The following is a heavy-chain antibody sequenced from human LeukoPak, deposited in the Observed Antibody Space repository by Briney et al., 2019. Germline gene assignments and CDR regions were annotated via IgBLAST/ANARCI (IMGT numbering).Heavy chain of an antibody. D-gene: IGHD3-3*01. CDR3: ARDLEHYDFWSGYYYGMDV. CDR2: ISYDGSNK. V-gene: IGHV3-30-3*01. Sequence: GGSLRLSCAASGFTFSSYAMHWVPQAPGKGLEWVAVISYDGSNKYYADSVKGRFTISRDNSKNTLYLQMNSLRAEDTAVYYCARDLEHYDFWSGYYYGMDVWGQGTTVTVSS. CDR1: GFTFSSYA. J-gene: IGHJ6*02.